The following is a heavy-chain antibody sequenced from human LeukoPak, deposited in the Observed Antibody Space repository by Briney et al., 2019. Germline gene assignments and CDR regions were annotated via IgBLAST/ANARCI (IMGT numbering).Heavy chain of an antibody. CDR2: ISGSGTTT. CDR1: GFTFRNYA. D-gene: IGHD1-7*01. Sequence: SGGSLRLSCAASGFTFRNYAMSWVRQAPGKGLEWVSAISGSGTTTHYADSVKGRFTVSSDNSKNTVFLQMHSLGAEDTAVYYCSKGETDTGTLTHVYWGPGTLVTVSS. CDR3: SKGETDTGTLTHVY. J-gene: IGHJ4*02. V-gene: IGHV3-23*01.